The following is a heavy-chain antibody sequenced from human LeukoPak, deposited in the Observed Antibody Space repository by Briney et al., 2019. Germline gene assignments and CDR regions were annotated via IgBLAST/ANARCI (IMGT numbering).Heavy chain of an antibody. V-gene: IGHV3-48*01. CDR1: GFTFSSYS. Sequence: PGGSLRLSCAASGFTFSSYSMNWVRQAPGKGLEWVSYISSSSSTIYYADSVKGRFTISRDNSWNTLYLQMSSLRAEDTAVYYCAKGLNYYDSSGYFDYWGQGTLVTVSS. J-gene: IGHJ4*02. CDR3: AKGLNYYDSSGYFDY. D-gene: IGHD3-22*01. CDR2: ISSSSSTI.